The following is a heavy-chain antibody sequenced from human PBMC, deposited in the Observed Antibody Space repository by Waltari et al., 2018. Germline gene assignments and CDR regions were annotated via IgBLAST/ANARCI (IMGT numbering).Heavy chain of an antibody. Sequence: QVQLQESGPGLVKPSETLSLTCTVSGYSISSGYYWGWIRQPPGKGLAWIGSIYHSVSTDYNPSLKSRVTISVDTSKNQFSLKLSSVTAADTAVYYCARIAVAQDYFDYWGQGTLVTVSS. J-gene: IGHJ4*02. V-gene: IGHV4-38-2*02. CDR2: IYHSVST. CDR3: ARIAVAQDYFDY. D-gene: IGHD6-19*01. CDR1: GYSISSGYY.